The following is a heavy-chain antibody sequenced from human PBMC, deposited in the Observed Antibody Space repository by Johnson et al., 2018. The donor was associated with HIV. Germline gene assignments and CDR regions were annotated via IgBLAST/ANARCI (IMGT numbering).Heavy chain of an antibody. Sequence: VQLVESGGGLVQPGGSLRLSCAASGFTFSNYWMSWVRQAPGKGLEWVAFIWHDGRDVYYADSVKGRFTVSRDHSKNAVYLQMNSLGAGDTAVYYCAKDQHGPLVPTVMRDDAFDIWGQGTMVTVSS. CDR2: IWHDGRDV. D-gene: IGHD5-12*01. CDR1: GFTFSNYW. V-gene: IGHV3-33*03. CDR3: AKDQHGPLVPTVMRDDAFDI. J-gene: IGHJ3*02.